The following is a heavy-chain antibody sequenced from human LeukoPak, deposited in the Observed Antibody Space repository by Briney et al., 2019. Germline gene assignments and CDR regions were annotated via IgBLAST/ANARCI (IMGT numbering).Heavy chain of an antibody. CDR3: VRGDDIGKHPTSAYYFDI. J-gene: IGHJ4*02. Sequence: GGSLRLSCAASRFTFTRHAMSWVRQAPGKGLEWVSTTGLESVHTLCADSVQGRFTVSRDNSRNTLDLQMDNLTVDHTAIYYCVRGDDIGKHPTSAYYFDIWGQGTLVSVSS. CDR1: RFTFTRHA. V-gene: IGHV3-23*01. D-gene: IGHD3-10*01. CDR2: TGLESVHT.